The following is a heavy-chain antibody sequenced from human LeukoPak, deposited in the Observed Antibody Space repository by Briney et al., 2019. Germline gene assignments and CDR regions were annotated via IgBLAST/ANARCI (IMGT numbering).Heavy chain of an antibody. Sequence: GGSLRLSCAASGFTFSSYAMSWVRQAPGKGLEWVSAISGSGGSTYYADSVKGRFTISRDNSKNTLYLQMNSLRAEDTAVYYCAKVTQRYFDWLRRGLDIWGQGTMVTVSS. J-gene: IGHJ3*02. V-gene: IGHV3-23*01. CDR1: GFTFSSYA. D-gene: IGHD3-9*01. CDR3: AKVTQRYFDWLRRGLDI. CDR2: ISGSGGST.